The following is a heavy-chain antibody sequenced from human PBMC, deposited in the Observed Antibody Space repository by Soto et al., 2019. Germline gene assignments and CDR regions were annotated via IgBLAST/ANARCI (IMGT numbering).Heavy chain of an antibody. CDR3: ARAHDFWGGRQQPIDS. D-gene: IGHD3-3*01. CDR2: INHVGST. V-gene: IGHV4-34*01. Sequence: QVQLQQWGAGLLKPSETLSLTCAVSGGSFRGFYWTWIRQSPGKGLERLGDINHVGSTNYKPSLKSRVSIPVDTAKSQFSLKLSCVTAADTAVYYCARAHDFWGGRQQPIDSWGQGTLVTVSS. J-gene: IGHJ4*02. CDR1: GGSFRGFY.